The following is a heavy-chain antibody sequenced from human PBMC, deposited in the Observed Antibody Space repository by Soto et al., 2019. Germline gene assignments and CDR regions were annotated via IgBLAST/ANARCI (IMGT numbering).Heavy chain of an antibody. CDR1: GYTFTGYY. CDR3: ARADGSSSSGYYFDY. D-gene: IGHD6-13*01. J-gene: IGHJ4*02. CDR2: INPNSGGT. V-gene: IGHV1-2*04. Sequence: GASVKVSCKASGYTFTGYYMHWVRQAPGQGLEWMGWINPNSGGTNYAQKFQGWVTMTRDTSISTAYMELSRLRSDDTAVYYCARADGSSSSGYYFDYWGQGTLVTVSS.